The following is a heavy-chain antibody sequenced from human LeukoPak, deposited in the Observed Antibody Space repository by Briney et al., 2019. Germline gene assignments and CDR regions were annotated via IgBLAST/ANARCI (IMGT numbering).Heavy chain of an antibody. J-gene: IGHJ5*02. Sequence: GGSLRLSCAASGFTVSTNYMNWVRQAPGKGLEWVSSITGSGSFVYYADSVKGRFTISRDNAKNSLFLQMNSLRAEDTAVYYCARDSSGPWFDPWGQGTLVTVSS. CDR1: GFTVSTNY. CDR3: ARDSSGPWFDP. CDR2: ITGSGSFV. D-gene: IGHD6-6*01. V-gene: IGHV3-21*01.